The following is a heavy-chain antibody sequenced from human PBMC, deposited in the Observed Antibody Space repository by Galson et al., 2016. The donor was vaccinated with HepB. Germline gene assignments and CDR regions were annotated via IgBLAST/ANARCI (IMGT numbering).Heavy chain of an antibody. Sequence: ETLSLTCTVSGGSISTYYWSLIRQPPGKGLEWIGYVYYSGSTRYNPSLKSRVTISVDTSKNHFSLKLTSVTAADTAVYYCARDSSIWFRGAFYIWGQGTMVTVSS. CDR1: GGSISTYY. D-gene: IGHD6-13*01. J-gene: IGHJ3*02. CDR2: VYYSGST. CDR3: ARDSSIWFRGAFYI. V-gene: IGHV4-59*01.